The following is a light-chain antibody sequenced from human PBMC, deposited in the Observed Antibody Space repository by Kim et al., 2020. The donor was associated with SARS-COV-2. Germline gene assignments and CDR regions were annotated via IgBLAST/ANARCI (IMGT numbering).Light chain of an antibody. CDR3: QVWDSSSDHRVV. CDR1: SMGSKS. V-gene: IGLV3-21*04. Sequence: PGKTARVSCGGNSMGSKSGPWYKQKSGQAPVLVMYYDSDRPSGIPERFSGSNSGNTATLTISRVEAGDEADYYCQVWDSSSDHRVVFGGGTQLTVL. J-gene: IGLJ2*01. CDR2: YDS.